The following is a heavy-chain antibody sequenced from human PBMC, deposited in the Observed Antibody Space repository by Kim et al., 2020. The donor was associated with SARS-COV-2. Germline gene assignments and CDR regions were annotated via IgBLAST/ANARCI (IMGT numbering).Heavy chain of an antibody. CDR2: IWYDGSNK. V-gene: IGHV3-33*08. Sequence: GGSLRLSCAASGFTFSSYGMHWVRQAPGKGLEWVAVIWYDGSNKYYADSVKGRFTISRDNSKNTLYLQMNSLRAEDTAVYYCARDPEGLDAFDIWGQGTMVTVSS. J-gene: IGHJ3*02. CDR1: GFTFSSYG. CDR3: ARDPEGLDAFDI.